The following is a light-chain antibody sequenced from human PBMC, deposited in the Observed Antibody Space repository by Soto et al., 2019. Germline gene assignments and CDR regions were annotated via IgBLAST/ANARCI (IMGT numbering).Light chain of an antibody. V-gene: IGLV2-8*01. Sequence: QSALTQPPSASGFPGQSVTISCTGTSSDVGYYDYVSWYQQHPGKAPKLVIYEVTKRPSGVPDRVSASKSGNTASLTVSGLRAEDEADYYCSSYAGRNKFVFGSGTKLTVL. CDR1: SSDVGYYDY. J-gene: IGLJ1*01. CDR2: EVT. CDR3: SSYAGRNKFV.